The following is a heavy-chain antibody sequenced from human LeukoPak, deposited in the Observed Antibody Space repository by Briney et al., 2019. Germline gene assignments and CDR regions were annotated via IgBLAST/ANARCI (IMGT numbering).Heavy chain of an antibody. Sequence: ASVKVSCKASGYTFTSYYMHSVRQAPGQGVEWMGIINPSGGSTSYAQKFQGRVTMTRDTSTSTVYMELSSLRSDDTAVYYCARALIENIVGATEAFDIWGQRTMVTVSS. D-gene: IGHD1-26*01. J-gene: IGHJ3*02. CDR3: ARALIENIVGATEAFDI. CDR1: GYTFTSYY. V-gene: IGHV1-46*01. CDR2: INPSGGST.